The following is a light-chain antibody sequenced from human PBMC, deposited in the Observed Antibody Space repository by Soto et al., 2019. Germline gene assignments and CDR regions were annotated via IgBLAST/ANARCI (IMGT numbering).Light chain of an antibody. V-gene: IGKV3-20*01. CDR3: HQYGGSPFT. CDR2: GAP. J-gene: IGKJ3*01. Sequence: EIVLTQSPGTLSLSPGERATLSCRASQSISSTYLDWYQQKPGQAPRLLIYGAPSRATGIPDRFSGSGSGTEFTLTISRLEPEDFAMYYCHQYGGSPFTFGPGTKVDIK. CDR1: QSISSTY.